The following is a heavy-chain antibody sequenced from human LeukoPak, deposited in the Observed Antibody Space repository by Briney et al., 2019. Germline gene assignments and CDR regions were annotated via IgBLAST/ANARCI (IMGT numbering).Heavy chain of an antibody. Sequence: PSETLSLTCSVSGGAISSYYWSWIRQPPGKGLEWIGYIYYSGGTNYNPSLKSRVTISVDTSKNQFSLKLSSVTAADTAVYYCARRVDVGGSYWYYFDYWGQGTLVTVSS. V-gene: IGHV4-59*08. D-gene: IGHD1-26*01. CDR3: ARRVDVGGSYWYYFDY. CDR2: IYYSGGT. J-gene: IGHJ4*02. CDR1: GGAISSYY.